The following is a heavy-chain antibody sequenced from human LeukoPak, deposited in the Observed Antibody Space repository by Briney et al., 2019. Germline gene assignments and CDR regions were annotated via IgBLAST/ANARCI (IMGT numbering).Heavy chain of an antibody. V-gene: IGHV3-43*02. CDR1: GFTFDDYA. CDR3: AKDSRYDFWSGYIYYFDY. J-gene: IGHJ4*02. CDR2: ISGDGGST. Sequence: GGSLRLSCAASGFTFDDYAMHWVRQAPGKGLEWVSLISGDGGSTYYADSVKGRFTISRDNSKNSLYLQMNSLRTEGTALYYCAKDSRYDFWSGYIYYFDYWGQGTLVTVSS. D-gene: IGHD3-3*01.